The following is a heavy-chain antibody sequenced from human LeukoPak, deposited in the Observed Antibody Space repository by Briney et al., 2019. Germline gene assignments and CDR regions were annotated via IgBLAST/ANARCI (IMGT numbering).Heavy chain of an antibody. J-gene: IGHJ4*02. V-gene: IGHV4-4*08. CDR1: GDSITKYY. CDR2: IYPSGSA. CDR3: ASAMPTMYFDY. D-gene: IGHD5-24*01. Sequence: PSETLSLTCTVSGDSITKYYWTWIRQPPGKELDWIGYIYPSGSANYNHSLKSRVTISIGTSRNQFSLNLSSVTAADTAVYYCASAMPTMYFDYWGQGNLVTVSS.